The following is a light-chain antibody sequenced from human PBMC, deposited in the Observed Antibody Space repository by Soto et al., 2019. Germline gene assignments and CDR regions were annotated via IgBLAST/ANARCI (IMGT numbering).Light chain of an antibody. J-gene: IGKJ5*01. Sequence: EILLTQSPGFLSLSVGERATLSFSASQTVKSSYLAWYQQKPGQAPRLLIYDASTRAAGIPDRFSASGSGTDFTLTISRLEPEDFAVYYCQQYGSSPSITFGQGTRLEIK. V-gene: IGKV3-20*01. CDR3: QQYGSSPSIT. CDR1: QTVKSSY. CDR2: DAS.